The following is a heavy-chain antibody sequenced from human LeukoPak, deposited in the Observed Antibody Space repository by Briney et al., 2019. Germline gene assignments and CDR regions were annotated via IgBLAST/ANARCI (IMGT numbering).Heavy chain of an antibody. V-gene: IGHV4-39*07. Sequence: SETLSLTCTVSGGSISRSSYYWSWIRQPPGKGLEWIGEINHSGSTNYNPSLKSRVTMSVDTSKNQFSLKLSSVTAADTAVYYCARDISGPFDPWGQGTLVTVSS. CDR1: GGSISRSSYY. D-gene: IGHD6-19*01. CDR3: ARDISGPFDP. CDR2: INHSGST. J-gene: IGHJ5*02.